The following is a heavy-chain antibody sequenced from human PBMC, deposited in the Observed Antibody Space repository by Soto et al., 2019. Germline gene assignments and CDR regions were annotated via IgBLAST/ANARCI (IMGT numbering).Heavy chain of an antibody. Sequence: QVQLQESGPGLVKPSGTLSLTCAVSGVSISSHDWWTWVRQPPGKVVEWIGESHHSGNTNYNSSLESRVTISVDKSKHHSSLKLTSVTVADTAVYYCATRDSSRFYWGQGTLVTVSS. D-gene: IGHD6-13*01. CDR2: SHHSGNT. J-gene: IGHJ4*02. CDR3: ATRDSSRFY. CDR1: GVSISSHDW. V-gene: IGHV4-4*02.